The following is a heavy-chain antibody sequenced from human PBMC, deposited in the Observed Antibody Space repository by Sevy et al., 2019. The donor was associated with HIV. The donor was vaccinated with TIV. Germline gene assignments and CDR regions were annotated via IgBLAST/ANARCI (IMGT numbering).Heavy chain of an antibody. CDR2: MSNTGATI. CDR3: ASQRGGYERLYYFDY. CDR1: GFSFSIYS. D-gene: IGHD5-12*01. J-gene: IGHJ4*02. V-gene: IGHV3-48*01. Sequence: GGSLRLSCAASGFSFSIYSMNWDRQAPGKGLEWLSYMSNTGATIHYADSVKGRFTISRDNAKNSLYLQMNSLRAEDTAVYYCASQRGGYERLYYFDYWGQGTLVTVSS.